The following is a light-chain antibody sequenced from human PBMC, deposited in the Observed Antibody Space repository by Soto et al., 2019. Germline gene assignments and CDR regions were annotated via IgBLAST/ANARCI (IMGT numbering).Light chain of an antibody. Sequence: QSVLTQAPSVSGAPGQRVTISCTGSTSNIGAGYDVHWYQQLPGTAPKVLIYANSNRPSGVPDRFSGSESGTSASLAITGLQAEDEADYYCQSYDSSLSGGVFGGGTKVTVL. CDR2: ANS. V-gene: IGLV1-40*01. CDR1: TSNIGAGYD. J-gene: IGLJ3*02. CDR3: QSYDSSLSGGV.